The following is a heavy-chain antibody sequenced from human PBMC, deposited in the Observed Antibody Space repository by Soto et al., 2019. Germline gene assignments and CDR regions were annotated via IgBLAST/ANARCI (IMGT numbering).Heavy chain of an antibody. V-gene: IGHV3-33*01. CDR1: GFTFSSYG. D-gene: IGHD3-10*01. CDR3: ARDIQPVFEGVLGLDY. CDR2: IWYDGSNK. Sequence: QVQLVESGGGVVQPGRSLRLSCAASGFTFSSYGMHWVRQAPGKGLEWVAVIWYDGSNKYYADSVKGRFTISRDNSKNTRYLQMNSLRAEDTAVYYCARDIQPVFEGVLGLDYWGQGTLVTVSS. J-gene: IGHJ4*02.